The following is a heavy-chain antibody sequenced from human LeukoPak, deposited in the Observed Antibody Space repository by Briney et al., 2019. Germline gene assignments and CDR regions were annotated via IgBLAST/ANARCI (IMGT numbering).Heavy chain of an antibody. J-gene: IGHJ6*03. CDR3: ARVPRLGYCSGGSCYGLGRYYYYYYMDV. D-gene: IGHD2-15*01. CDR2: IYYSVST. Sequence: SETLSLTCTVSGGSISSYYWSWIRQPPGKGLEWIGYIYYSVSTNYNPSLKSRVTISVDTSKNQLSLKLSSVTAADTAVYYCARVPRLGYCSGGSCYGLGRYYYYYYMDVWGKGTTVTVSS. CDR1: GGSISSYY. V-gene: IGHV4-59*01.